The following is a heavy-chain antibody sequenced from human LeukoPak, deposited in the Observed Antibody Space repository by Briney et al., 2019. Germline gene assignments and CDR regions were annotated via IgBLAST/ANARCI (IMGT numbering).Heavy chain of an antibody. Sequence: PGGSLRLSCAASGFTFSDYYMSWIRQAPGQGMGWVSYISSSGSTIYYADSVKGRFTISRDNAKNSLYLQMNSLRDEDTALYYCAKGIEGSGSYYNSYFDYWGQGTLVTVSS. V-gene: IGHV3-11*01. J-gene: IGHJ4*02. CDR3: AKGIEGSGSYYNSYFDY. D-gene: IGHD3-10*01. CDR2: ISSSGSTI. CDR1: GFTFSDYY.